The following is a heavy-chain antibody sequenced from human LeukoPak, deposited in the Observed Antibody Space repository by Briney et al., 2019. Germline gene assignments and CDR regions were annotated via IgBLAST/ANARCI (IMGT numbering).Heavy chain of an antibody. CDR2: INHSGST. J-gene: IGHJ5*02. D-gene: IGHD2-2*02. CDR3: ARRPQDIVVVPAAIVWFDP. Sequence: GSLRLSCAASGFAFSSLAMSWVRQPPGKGLEWIGEINHSGSTNYNPSLKSRVTISVDTSKNQFSLKLSSVTAADTAVYYCARRPQDIVVVPAAIVWFDPWGQGTLVTVSS. V-gene: IGHV4-34*01. CDR1: GFAFSSLA.